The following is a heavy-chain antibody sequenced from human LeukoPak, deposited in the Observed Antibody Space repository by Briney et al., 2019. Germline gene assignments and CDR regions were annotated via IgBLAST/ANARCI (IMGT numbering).Heavy chain of an antibody. CDR3: ARGYGHLVGYFDY. CDR1: GGSISSYY. Sequence: PSETLSLTCTVSGGSISSYYWSWTRQPPGKGLEWIGYIYYSGSTNYNPSLKSRVTISVDTSKNQFSLKLSSVTAADTAVYYCARGYGHLVGYFDYWGQGTLVTVSS. V-gene: IGHV4-59*01. D-gene: IGHD2-8*02. CDR2: IYYSGST. J-gene: IGHJ4*02.